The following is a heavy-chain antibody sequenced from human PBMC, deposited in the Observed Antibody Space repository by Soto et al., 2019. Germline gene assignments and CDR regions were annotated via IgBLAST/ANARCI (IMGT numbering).Heavy chain of an antibody. J-gene: IGHJ4*02. CDR1: GFTFTSSA. D-gene: IGHD6-6*01. CDR3: ARDRPGPQHYFDY. V-gene: IGHV1-58*02. CDR2: IVVGSGNT. Sequence: ASVKVSCKASGFTFTSSAMQWVRQARGQRLEWIGWIVVGSGNTNYAQKFQERVTITRDMSTSTAYMELSSLRAEDTAVYYCARDRPGPQHYFDYWGRGNMVTVSS.